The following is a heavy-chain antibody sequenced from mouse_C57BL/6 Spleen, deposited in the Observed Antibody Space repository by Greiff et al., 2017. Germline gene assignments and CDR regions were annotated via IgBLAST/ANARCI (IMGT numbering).Heavy chain of an antibody. CDR2: IYPGSGNT. CDR1: GYTFTDYY. Sequence: VKLVESGAELVRPGASVKLSCKASGYTFTDYYINWVKQRPGQGLEWIARIYPGSGNTYYNEKFKGKATLTAEKSSSTAYMQLSSLTSEDSAVYFCARGYYDYDGGFAYWGQGTLVTVSA. CDR3: ARGYYDYDGGFAY. V-gene: IGHV1-76*01. D-gene: IGHD2-4*01. J-gene: IGHJ3*01.